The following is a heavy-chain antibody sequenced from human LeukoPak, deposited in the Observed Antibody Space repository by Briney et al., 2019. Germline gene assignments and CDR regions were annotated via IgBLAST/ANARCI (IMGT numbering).Heavy chain of an antibody. D-gene: IGHD3-22*01. Sequence: GGSLRLSCAASGFTFSSYSMNWVRQAPGRGLEWVSSISSSSTYIYYADSVKGRFTISRDNAKNSLYLQMNSLRAEDTAVYYCAREAGNYYDSSWDYWGQGTLVTVSS. J-gene: IGHJ4*02. CDR1: GFTFSSYS. CDR3: AREAGNYYDSSWDY. CDR2: ISSSSTYI. V-gene: IGHV3-21*01.